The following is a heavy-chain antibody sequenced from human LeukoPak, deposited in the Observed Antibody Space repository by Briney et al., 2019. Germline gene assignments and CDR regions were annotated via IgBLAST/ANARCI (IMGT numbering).Heavy chain of an antibody. Sequence: SETLSLTCTVSGGSISSTSYYWGWIRQPPGKGLECIGSISYSGSTYYNPSLESRVTISVDTSKNQFSLKVSSVTAADTAVYYCARLKAASSWDYWGQGTLVTVSS. V-gene: IGHV4-39*01. J-gene: IGHJ4*02. CDR2: ISYSGST. D-gene: IGHD6-13*01. CDR3: ARLKAASSWDY. CDR1: GGSISSTSYY.